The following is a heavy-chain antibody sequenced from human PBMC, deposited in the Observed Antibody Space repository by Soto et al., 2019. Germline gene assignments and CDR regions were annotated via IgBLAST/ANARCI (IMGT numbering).Heavy chain of an antibody. Sequence: QVQLVESGGGVVQPGRSLRLSCAASGFTFSSYAMHWVRQAPGKGLEWVAVISYDGSNKYYADSVKGRFTISRDNSKNPLDLQMNSLRAEDTAVYYCASSGKYQLLAFLFDYWGQGTLVTVSS. J-gene: IGHJ4*02. CDR2: ISYDGSNK. D-gene: IGHD2-2*01. CDR1: GFTFSSYA. V-gene: IGHV3-30-3*01. CDR3: ASSGKYQLLAFLFDY.